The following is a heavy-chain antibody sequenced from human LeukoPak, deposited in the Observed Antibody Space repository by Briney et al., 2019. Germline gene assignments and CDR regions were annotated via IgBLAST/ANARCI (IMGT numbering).Heavy chain of an antibody. CDR3: ARDNPWEMVRGVIDY. V-gene: IGHV3-48*01. CDR2: ISSSYRPI. CDR1: GFTFSNFA. J-gene: IGHJ4*02. Sequence: PGGSVRLSCAASGFTFSNFAMNWVRQAPGKGLEWISYISSSYRPIYYADSVKGRFTVSRDNAKNSLYLQMNSLRAEDTAVYYCARDNPWEMVRGVIDYWGQGTLVTVSS. D-gene: IGHD3-10*01.